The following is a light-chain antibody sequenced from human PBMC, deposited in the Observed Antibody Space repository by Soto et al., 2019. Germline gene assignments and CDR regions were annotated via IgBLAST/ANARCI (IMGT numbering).Light chain of an antibody. CDR1: SSDVGVYNY. Sequence: QSVLTQPPSASGSPGQSVTISCTGTSSDVGVYNYVSWYQQHPGKAPKLMIYDVNKRPSGVPDRFSGSKSGNTASLTVSGLQAEDEADYYCISYAGSSFWVFGGGTKVTVL. V-gene: IGLV2-8*01. CDR3: ISYAGSSFWV. J-gene: IGLJ3*02. CDR2: DVN.